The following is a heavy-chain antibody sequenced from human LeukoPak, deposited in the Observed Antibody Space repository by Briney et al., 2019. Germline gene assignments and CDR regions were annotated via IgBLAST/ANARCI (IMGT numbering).Heavy chain of an antibody. CDR1: GFSFSSFS. J-gene: IGHJ4*02. V-gene: IGHV3-23*01. CDR3: GRDIQLSY. D-gene: IGHD1-1*01. CDR2: ILVSGGST. Sequence: PGGSLRLSCAASGFSFSSFSMTWVRQAPGKGLKWVSSILVSGGSTYYADSVKGRFTISRDNSNTTLYLQMGSLRAGDTAVYFCGRDIQLSYLGQGTLVTVSS.